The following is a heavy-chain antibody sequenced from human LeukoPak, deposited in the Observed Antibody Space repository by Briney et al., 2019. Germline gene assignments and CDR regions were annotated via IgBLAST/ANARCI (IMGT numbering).Heavy chain of an antibody. CDR3: ARGKYMDV. V-gene: IGHV4-39*07. Sequence: TTSETLSLTCTVSGGSISSSGSYWGWIRQPPGRGLEWIVTIYYSGSTYYNPSLKSRVTISVDTSKNQFSLKLSSVTAADTAVYYCARGKYMDVWGEGTTVTVSS. CDR2: IYYSGST. J-gene: IGHJ6*03. CDR1: GGSISSSGSY.